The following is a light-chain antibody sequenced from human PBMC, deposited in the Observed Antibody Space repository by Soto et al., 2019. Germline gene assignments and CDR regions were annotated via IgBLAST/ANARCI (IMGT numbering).Light chain of an antibody. J-gene: IGLJ1*01. CDR3: SSYTGSSTYV. V-gene: IGLV2-14*03. CDR1: SSDVGGYNY. Sequence: QSALTQPASVSGSPGQSITISCTGTSSDVGGYNYVSWYQQHPGKAPKLMIYDVSNRPSGVSNRFSGSKSGNTASLTISGLQAEDESDYYCSSYTGSSTYVFGXGTKVTVL. CDR2: DVS.